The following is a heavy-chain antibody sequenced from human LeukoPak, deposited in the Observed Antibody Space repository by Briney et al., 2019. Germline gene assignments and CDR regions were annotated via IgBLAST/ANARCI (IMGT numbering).Heavy chain of an antibody. V-gene: IGHV4-34*01. Sequence: PSETLSLTCAVYGGSFSGYYWSWIRQPPGKGLGWIGEINHSGSTNYNPSLKSRVTISVDTSKNQFSLKLSSVTAADTAVYYCARGSSYYVWGSYRLDYFDYWGQGTLVTVSS. J-gene: IGHJ4*02. CDR1: GGSFSGYY. CDR3: ARGSSYYVWGSYRLDYFDY. CDR2: INHSGST. D-gene: IGHD3-16*02.